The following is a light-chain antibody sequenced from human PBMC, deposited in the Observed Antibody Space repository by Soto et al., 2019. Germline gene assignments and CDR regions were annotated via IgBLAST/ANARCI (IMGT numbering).Light chain of an antibody. V-gene: IGLV2-14*01. J-gene: IGLJ1*01. CDR1: SSDVGGYNY. Sequence: SVLTQPASVSGPPGQSITISCTGTSSDVGGYNYVSWYQQHPGKAPKLMIYDVSNRPSGVSNRFSGSKSGNTASLTISGLQAEDEADYYCSSYTSSSTFFGTGTKSPS. CDR3: SSYTSSSTF. CDR2: DVS.